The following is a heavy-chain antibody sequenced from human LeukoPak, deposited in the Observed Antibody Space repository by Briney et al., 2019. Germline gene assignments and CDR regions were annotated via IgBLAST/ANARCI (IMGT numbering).Heavy chain of an antibody. CDR2: IYYSGNT. J-gene: IGHJ6*03. CDR3: ARLATGYCSGGSCGESYYYYYMDV. CDR1: GGSISSNSYY. Sequence: TSETLSLTCTVSGGSISSNSYYWGWIRQPPGKGLEWIGSIYYSGNTYYNPSLKSRVTISVDTSKNQFSLKLSSVTAADTAVYYCARLATGYCSGGSCGESYYYYYMDVWGKGTTVTVPS. D-gene: IGHD2-15*01. V-gene: IGHV4-39*01.